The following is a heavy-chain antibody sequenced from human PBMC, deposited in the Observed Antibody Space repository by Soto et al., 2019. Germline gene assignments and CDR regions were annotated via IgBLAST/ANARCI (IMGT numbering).Heavy chain of an antibody. J-gene: IGHJ6*02. CDR3: ARGSRALRFLEWYDPPADYGMDV. V-gene: IGHV1-69*13. D-gene: IGHD3-3*01. Sequence: GASVKVSCKASGYTFTSYDINWVRQATGKGLEWMGWIIPIFGTANYAQKFQGRVTITADESTSTAYMELSSLRSEDTAVYYCARGSRALRFLEWYDPPADYGMDVWGQGTTVTVSS. CDR2: IIPIFGTA. CDR1: GYTFTSYD.